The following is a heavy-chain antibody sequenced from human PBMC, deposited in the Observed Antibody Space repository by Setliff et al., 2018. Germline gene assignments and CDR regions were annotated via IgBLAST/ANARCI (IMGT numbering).Heavy chain of an antibody. CDR1: GYIFSDSS. J-gene: IGHJ4*02. V-gene: IGHV1-24*01. Sequence: ASVKVSCKVSGYIFSDSSIQWVRQVPGQGLEWMGGFDREHSGTIYAQKFQGRVTMTEDTSTDTAYMDLSSLRSEDTALYYCATYIAGARGFDSWGQGTLVTVSS. D-gene: IGHD1-26*01. CDR2: FDREHSGT. CDR3: ATYIAGARGFDS.